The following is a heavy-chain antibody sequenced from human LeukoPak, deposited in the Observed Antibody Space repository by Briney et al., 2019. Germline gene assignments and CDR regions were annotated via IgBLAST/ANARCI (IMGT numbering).Heavy chain of an antibody. D-gene: IGHD5-24*01. CDR2: IIPILGIA. CDR1: GGTFSSYA. V-gene: IGHV1-69*04. Sequence: GASVKVSCKASGGTFSSYAISWVRQAPGQGLEWMGRIIPILGIANYAQKFQGRVTITADKSTSTAYMELSSLRSEDTAVYYCTRRDGYNYGRYYFDYWGQGTLVTVSS. CDR3: TRRDGYNYGRYYFDY. J-gene: IGHJ4*02.